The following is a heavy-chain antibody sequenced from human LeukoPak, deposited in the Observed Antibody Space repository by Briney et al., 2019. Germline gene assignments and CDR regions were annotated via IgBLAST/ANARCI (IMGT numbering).Heavy chain of an antibody. CDR1: GFMFSSYY. D-gene: IGHD2-15*01. CDR3: ARRAYCSGGSCYSISAFDI. V-gene: IGHV3-21*01. CDR2: VSSRSNYI. Sequence: GGSLRLSCVASGFMFSSYYMHWVRQAPGKGLEWVSSVSSRSNYIYYADSLKGRFTISRDNAKNTLYLQMNSLRAEDTAVYYCARRAYCSGGSCYSISAFDIWGQGTMVTVSS. J-gene: IGHJ3*02.